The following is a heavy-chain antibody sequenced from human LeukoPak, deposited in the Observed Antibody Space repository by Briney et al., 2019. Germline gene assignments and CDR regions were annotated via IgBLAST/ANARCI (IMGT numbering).Heavy chain of an antibody. J-gene: IGHJ4*02. CDR3: ARVGYRGTYTDFDY. Sequence: GGSLRLSCAGSGFNFSTYEMNWVRQVPGKGLEWVSSISSSSSYIYYADSVKGRFTISRDNAKNSLYLQMNSLRVEDTAVYYCARVGYRGTYTDFDYWGQGTLVTVSS. CDR1: GFNFSTYE. CDR2: ISSSSSYI. V-gene: IGHV3-21*01. D-gene: IGHD1-26*01.